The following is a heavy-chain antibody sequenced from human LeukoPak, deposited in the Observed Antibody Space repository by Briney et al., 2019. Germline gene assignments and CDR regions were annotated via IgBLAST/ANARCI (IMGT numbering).Heavy chain of an antibody. Sequence: KPSETLSLTCTVSGGSLSSYYWSWIRQPAGKGLEWIGRIYTSGSTNYNPSLKSRVTMSVDTSKNQFSLKLSSVTAADTAVYYCARENYYDSSGYYLFDYWGQGTLVTVSS. CDR2: IYTSGST. CDR1: GGSLSSYY. V-gene: IGHV4-4*07. D-gene: IGHD3-22*01. CDR3: ARENYYDSSGYYLFDY. J-gene: IGHJ4*02.